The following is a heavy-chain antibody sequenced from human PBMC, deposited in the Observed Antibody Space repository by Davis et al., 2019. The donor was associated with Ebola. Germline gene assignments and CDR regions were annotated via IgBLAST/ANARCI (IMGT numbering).Heavy chain of an antibody. CDR1: GFTFSSYG. Sequence: GESLKISCAASGFTFSSYGMHWVRQAPGKGLEWVAVIWYDGSNKYYADSVKGRFTISRDNSKNTLYLQMNSLKTEDTAVYYCHAGFDYWGQGTLVTVSS. J-gene: IGHJ4*02. V-gene: IGHV3-33*01. D-gene: IGHD1-14*01. CDR2: IWYDGSNK. CDR3: HAGFDY.